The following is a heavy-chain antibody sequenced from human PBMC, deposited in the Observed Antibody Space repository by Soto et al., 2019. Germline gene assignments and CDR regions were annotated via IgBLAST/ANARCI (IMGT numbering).Heavy chain of an antibody. D-gene: IGHD6-19*01. V-gene: IGHV4-59*02. CDR1: GCSVTSHH. CDR2: TFYTSDT. Sequence: XETLSLTCVVAGCSVTSHHWSWRRQLPRQGREWIAYTFYTSDTTYNPSLQSRGPISLDASNNQLSLKLPFMIAADTPVHYYGREMHAGCTHYFDLWGQGTLVTVSS. J-gene: IGHJ5*02. CDR3: GREMHAGCTHYFDL.